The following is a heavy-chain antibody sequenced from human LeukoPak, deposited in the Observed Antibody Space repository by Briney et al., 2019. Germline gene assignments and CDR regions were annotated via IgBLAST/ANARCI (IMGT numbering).Heavy chain of an antibody. J-gene: IGHJ4*02. CDR2: IRYDGNNK. CDR3: AKAELGVDTFFDY. D-gene: IGHD3-3*01. CDR1: GFMFSTHG. V-gene: IGHV3-30*02. Sequence: GGSLRLSCAASGFMFSTHGMHWVRQAPGKGLEWVAFIRYDGNNKSYADSMKGRFTISRDNSKNTLYLHMNSLRAEDTAFYYCAKAELGVDTFFDYWGQGTLVTVSS.